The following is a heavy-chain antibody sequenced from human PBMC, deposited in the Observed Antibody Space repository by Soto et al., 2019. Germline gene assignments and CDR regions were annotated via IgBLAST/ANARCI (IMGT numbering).Heavy chain of an antibody. J-gene: IGHJ4*02. CDR3: TRGPRSTSTGTGAF. V-gene: IGHV3-74*01. CDR2: INDDGSST. D-gene: IGHD1-1*01. Sequence: QAGGSLRLSCAASGFTFSMYWMYWVRQVPGKGPEWVSRINDDGSSTNYADSVKGRFTISRDNAKNTLYLQMNDLRAEDTAVYYCTRGPRSTSTGTGAFWGQGTLVTVSS. CDR1: GFTFSMYW.